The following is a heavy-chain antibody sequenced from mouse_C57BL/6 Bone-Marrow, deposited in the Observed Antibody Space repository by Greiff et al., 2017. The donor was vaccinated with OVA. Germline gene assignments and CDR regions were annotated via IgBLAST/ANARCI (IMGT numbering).Heavy chain of an antibody. V-gene: IGHV1-15*01. CDR1: GYTFTDYE. CDR3: TDYYGSLSDY. D-gene: IGHD1-1*01. Sequence: VQLQQSGAELVRPGASVTLSCKASGYTFTDYEMHWVKQTPVHGLEWIGAIDPETGGTAYNQKFKGKAILTADKSSSTAYMELRSLTSEDSAVYYCTDYYGSLSDYWGQGTTLTVSS. J-gene: IGHJ2*01. CDR2: IDPETGGT.